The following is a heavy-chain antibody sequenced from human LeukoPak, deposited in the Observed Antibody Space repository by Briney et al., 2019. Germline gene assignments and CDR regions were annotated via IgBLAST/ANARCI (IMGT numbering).Heavy chain of an antibody. D-gene: IGHD2-21*02. J-gene: IGHJ5*02. CDR3: ARGLLFSWFDP. CDR1: GGSISSYY. V-gene: IGHV4-59*08. Sequence: SETLSLTCTVSGGSISSYYWSWIRQPPGKGLEWIGYIYYSGSTNYNPSLKSRVTISVDTSKNQFSLKLSSVTAADTAVYYCARGLLFSWFDPWGQETLVTVSS. CDR2: IYYSGST.